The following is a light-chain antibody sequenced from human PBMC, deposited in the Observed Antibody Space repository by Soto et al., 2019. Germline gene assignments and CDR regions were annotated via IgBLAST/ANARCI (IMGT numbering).Light chain of an antibody. CDR3: QQSVSSTLT. Sequence: DIQRTQSPSSLSASVGDSVTITCRASQGIINYLAWYQQKQGKAPKLLIYVASTLQGGVPSRFSGSGSGTDGTLTISRLEKEDGAVYYGQQSVSSTLTFGGGTKVDIK. V-gene: IGKV1-9*01. CDR1: QGIINY. J-gene: IGKJ4*01. CDR2: VAS.